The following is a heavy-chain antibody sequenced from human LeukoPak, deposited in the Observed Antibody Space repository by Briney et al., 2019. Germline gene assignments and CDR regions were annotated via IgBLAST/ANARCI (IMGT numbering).Heavy chain of an antibody. D-gene: IGHD3-22*01. V-gene: IGHV3-48*03. Sequence: GGTLRLSCAASGFTFSSYEMNWVRQAPGKGLEWGSYISSSGRTMYYADSVRGRFTISRDDAKNSVYLQMNSLRAEDTAVYYCASKWLFRDYYHYGMDVWGQGTTVTVSS. CDR2: ISSSGRTM. CDR3: ASKWLFRDYYHYGMDV. J-gene: IGHJ6*02. CDR1: GFTFSSYE.